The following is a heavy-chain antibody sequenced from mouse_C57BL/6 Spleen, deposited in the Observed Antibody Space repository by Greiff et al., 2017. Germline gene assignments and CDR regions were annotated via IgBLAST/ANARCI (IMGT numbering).Heavy chain of an antibody. CDR3: ARGGAY. CDR1: GYAFSSSW. Sequence: VQLQESGPELVKPGASVKISCKASGYAFSSSWMNWVKQRPGKGLEWIGRIYPGDGDTNYNGKFKGKATLTADKSSSTAYLQLSSLTSEDSAVYCCARGGAYWGQGTLVTVSA. CDR2: IYPGDGDT. J-gene: IGHJ3*01. V-gene: IGHV1-82*01.